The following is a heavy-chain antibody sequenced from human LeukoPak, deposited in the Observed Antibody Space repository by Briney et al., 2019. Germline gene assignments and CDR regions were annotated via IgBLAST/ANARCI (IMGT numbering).Heavy chain of an antibody. CDR2: ISAYNGNT. D-gene: IGHD2-2*01. CDR1: GYTFTSYG. Sequence: RASVKVSCKASGYTFTSYGISWVRQAPGQGLEWMGWISAYNGNTNYAQKLQGRVTMTTDTSTSTAYMELRSLRSDDTAVYYCARDPGVSEYEYQLLATENYYYYYMDVWGKGTTVTVSS. CDR3: ARDPGVSEYEYQLLATENYYYYYMDV. J-gene: IGHJ6*03. V-gene: IGHV1-18*01.